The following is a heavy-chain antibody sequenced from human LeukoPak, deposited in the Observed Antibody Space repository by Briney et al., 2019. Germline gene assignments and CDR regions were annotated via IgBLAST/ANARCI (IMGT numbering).Heavy chain of an antibody. Sequence: SETLSLTCAVYGGSFSGYYWSWIRQPPGKGLEWIGEINHSGSTNYNPSLKSRVTISVDTSKNQFSLKLSSVTAADTAVYYCARDWGTYYYGSGRSHTSNWFDPWGQGTLVTVSS. D-gene: IGHD3-10*01. CDR1: GGSFSGYY. CDR2: INHSGST. V-gene: IGHV4-34*01. CDR3: ARDWGTYYYGSGRSHTSNWFDP. J-gene: IGHJ5*02.